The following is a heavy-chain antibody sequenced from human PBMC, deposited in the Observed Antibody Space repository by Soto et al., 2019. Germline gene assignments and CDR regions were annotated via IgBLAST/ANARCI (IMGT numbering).Heavy chain of an antibody. CDR3: ARGLGYSSSWLKRSYFDY. CDR2: INHSGST. CDR1: GGSFSGYY. Sequence: SETLSLTCAVYGGSFSGYYWSWIRQPPGKGLEWIGEINHSGSTNYNPSLKSRVTISVDTSKNQFSLKLSSVTAADTAVYYCARGLGYSSSWLKRSYFDYWGQGTLVTVSS. V-gene: IGHV4-34*01. J-gene: IGHJ4*02. D-gene: IGHD6-13*01.